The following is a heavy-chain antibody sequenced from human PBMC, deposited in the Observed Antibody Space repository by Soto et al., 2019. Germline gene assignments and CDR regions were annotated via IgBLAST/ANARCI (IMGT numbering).Heavy chain of an antibody. J-gene: IGHJ4*02. CDR3: ASKPSYGDYGFAN. D-gene: IGHD4-17*01. CDR1: GFTFSSYE. Sequence: GSLRLSCAASGFTFSSYEMNWVRQAPGKGLEWVSYISSTGSTIYYTDSVKGRFTISRDNAKNSLYLQMNSLRAEDTAVYYCASKPSYGDYGFANWGQGTLVTVSS. V-gene: IGHV3-48*03. CDR2: ISSTGSTI.